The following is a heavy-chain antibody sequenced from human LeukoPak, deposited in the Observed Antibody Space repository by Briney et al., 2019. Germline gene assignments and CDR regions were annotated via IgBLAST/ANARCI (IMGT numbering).Heavy chain of an antibody. D-gene: IGHD1-26*01. CDR3: VRGRGSYLGFGEY. CDR1: GLSFSGYG. CDR2: INSASSLT. Sequence: PGGSLRLSCAASGLSFSGYGLNWVRQAPGKGLEWISYINSASSLTQYADSVRGRFTISRDDAKNSLFLQMSSLRDDDTAVYYYVRGRGSYLGFGEYWGQGALVTVSS. J-gene: IGHJ4*02. V-gene: IGHV3-48*02.